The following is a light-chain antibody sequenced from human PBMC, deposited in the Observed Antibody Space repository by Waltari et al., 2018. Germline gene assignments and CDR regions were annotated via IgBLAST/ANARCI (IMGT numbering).Light chain of an antibody. CDR1: GSDVGGYDY. CDR2: DVY. V-gene: IGLV2-14*01. CDR3: SSYTSSGVV. Sequence: QSALTQPASVSGSPGQAIIISCTGTGSDVGGYDYVSWYQQYPGKAPRLIIYDVYNRPSGVSNRFSGSKSDNTASLTISGLQSEEEAVYYCSSYTSSGVVVGGGTKLTVL. J-gene: IGLJ2*01.